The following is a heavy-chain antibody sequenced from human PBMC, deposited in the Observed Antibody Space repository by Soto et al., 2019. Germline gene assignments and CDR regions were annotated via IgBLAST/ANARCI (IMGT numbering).Heavy chain of an antibody. V-gene: IGHV3-48*01. J-gene: IGHJ4*02. D-gene: IGHD2-15*01. Sequence: GGSLRLSCAASGFTFSSYSMNWVRQAPGKGLEWVSYISSSSSTIYYADSVKGRFTISRDNAKNSLYLQMNSLRAEDTAVYYCARWWDLGYCSGGSCYAFDYWGQGTLVTVSS. CDR2: ISSSSSTI. CDR1: GFTFSSYS. CDR3: ARWWDLGYCSGGSCYAFDY.